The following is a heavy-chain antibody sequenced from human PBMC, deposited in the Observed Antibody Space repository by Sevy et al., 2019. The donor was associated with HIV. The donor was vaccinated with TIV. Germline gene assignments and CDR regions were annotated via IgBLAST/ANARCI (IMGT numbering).Heavy chain of an antibody. D-gene: IGHD3-22*01. CDR1: GFTFSSFW. CDR2: IKEDGSDK. Sequence: GGSLRLSCTASGFTFSSFWMTWVRQAPGKGLEWVANIKEDGSDKNYLDSVKGRFTISRDNAKNSLYLQMNSLRAEDTAVYYCARDKNHYHRSVYYDAFDIWGQGTMVTVSS. CDR3: ARDKNHYHRSVYYDAFDI. J-gene: IGHJ3*02. V-gene: IGHV3-7*03.